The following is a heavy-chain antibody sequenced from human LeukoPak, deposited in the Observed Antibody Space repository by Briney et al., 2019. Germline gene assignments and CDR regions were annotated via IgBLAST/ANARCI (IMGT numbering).Heavy chain of an antibody. Sequence: ASVKVSCKASGYTFTSYDINWVRQATGQGLEWMGWMNPNSGNTGYAQKFQGGVTMTRNTSISTAYMELSSLRSEDTAVYYCARGITMVRGVFDYWGQGNLVTVSS. CDR3: ARGITMVRGVFDY. CDR1: GYTFTSYD. J-gene: IGHJ4*02. D-gene: IGHD3-10*01. V-gene: IGHV1-8*01. CDR2: MNPNSGNT.